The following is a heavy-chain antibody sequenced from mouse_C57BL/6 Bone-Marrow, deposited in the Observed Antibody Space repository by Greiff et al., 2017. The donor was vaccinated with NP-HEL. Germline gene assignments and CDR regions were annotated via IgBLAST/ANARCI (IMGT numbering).Heavy chain of an antibody. V-gene: IGHV14-4*01. D-gene: IGHD2-3*01. J-gene: IGHJ4*01. Sequence: EVKLQESGAELVRPGASVKLSCTASGFNIKDDYMHWVKRRPEQGLEWIGWIDPENGDTEYASKFQGKATITADTSSNTAYLQLSSLTSEDTAVYYCTDGYLYYYAMDYWGQGTSVTVSS. CDR2: IDPENGDT. CDR1: GFNIKDDY. CDR3: TDGYLYYYAMDY.